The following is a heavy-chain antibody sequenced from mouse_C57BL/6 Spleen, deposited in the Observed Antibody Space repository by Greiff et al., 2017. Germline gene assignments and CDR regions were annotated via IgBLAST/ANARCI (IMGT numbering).Heavy chain of an antibody. V-gene: IGHV1-61*01. Sequence: QVQLQQPGAELVRPGSSVKLSCKASGYTFTSYWMDWVKQRPGQGLEWIGNIYPSDSETHYNQKFKDKATLTVDKSSSTAYMQLSSLTSEDSAVYYCARRYGSSYVDYWGQGTTLTVSS. J-gene: IGHJ2*01. CDR1: GYTFTSYW. D-gene: IGHD1-1*01. CDR2: IYPSDSET. CDR3: ARRYGSSYVDY.